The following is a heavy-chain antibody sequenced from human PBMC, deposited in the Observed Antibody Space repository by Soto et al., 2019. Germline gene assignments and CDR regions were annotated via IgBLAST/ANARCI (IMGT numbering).Heavy chain of an antibody. Sequence: PSETLSLTCPVSGGYISSGGQSWRWIRPPPGKGLEWIGYIYHSGSTYYNPSLKSRVTISVDRSKNQFSLKLSSVTAADTAVYYCARGLITGSLYSWGWYCFDSWGQGTQVTVAS. V-gene: IGHV4-30-2*01. J-gene: IGHJ4*02. CDR1: GGYISSGGQS. CDR2: IYHSGST. CDR3: ARGLITGSLYSWGWYCFDS. D-gene: IGHD6-19*01.